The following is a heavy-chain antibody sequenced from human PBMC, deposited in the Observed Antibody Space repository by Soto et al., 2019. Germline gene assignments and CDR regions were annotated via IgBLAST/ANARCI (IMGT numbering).Heavy chain of an antibody. CDR1: GLTFDNYA. D-gene: IGHD4-4*01. V-gene: IGHV3-23*01. CDR2: ITGNGRNT. Sequence: GGSLRLSCAASGLTFDNYAMSWVRQTPGKGLQWVAGITGNGRNTYYADSVKGRFTISRDNFNNTVYLQMSSLRVDDTAVYYCAKVPSTHIYYYKGMDVWGQGTTVTVSS. J-gene: IGHJ6*02. CDR3: AKVPSTHIYYYKGMDV.